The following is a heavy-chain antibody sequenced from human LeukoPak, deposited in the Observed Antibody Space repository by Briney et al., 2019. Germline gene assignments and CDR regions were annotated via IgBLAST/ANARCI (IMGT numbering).Heavy chain of an antibody. V-gene: IGHV4-34*01. Sequence: PSETLSLTCGVSGGSFSSHYWTWIRQPPGKGLEWIGEINTRASTNYNPSLESRVTVSADTSRNQLSLSLTSVTAADSAVYFCARGLRQGSAWSWGPKEKSYQYMDVWGTGTTVIVSS. CDR3: ARGLRQGSAWSWGPKEKSYQYMDV. D-gene: IGHD6-19*01. J-gene: IGHJ6*04. CDR1: GGSFSSHY. CDR2: INTRAST.